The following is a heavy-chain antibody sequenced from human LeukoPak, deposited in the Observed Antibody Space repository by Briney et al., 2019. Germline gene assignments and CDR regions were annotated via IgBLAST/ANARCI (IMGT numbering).Heavy chain of an antibody. CDR3: ARVPYSSSWYYFDY. Sequence: MPSETLSLTCAVYGGSFSGYYWSWIRQPPGKGLEWIGEINHSGSTNYNPSLKSRVTISVDTSKNQFSLKLSSVTAADTAVYYCARVPYSSSWYYFDYWGQGTLVTVSS. D-gene: IGHD6-13*01. CDR2: INHSGST. J-gene: IGHJ4*02. V-gene: IGHV4-34*01. CDR1: GGSFSGYY.